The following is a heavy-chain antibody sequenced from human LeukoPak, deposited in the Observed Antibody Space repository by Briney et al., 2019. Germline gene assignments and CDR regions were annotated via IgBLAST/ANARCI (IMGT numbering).Heavy chain of an antibody. CDR3: AKGGPRYYDSSGYHY. V-gene: IGHV3-23*01. D-gene: IGHD3-22*01. CDR2: ISGSGGST. Sequence: GGSLRLSCAASGSIFSTYAMSWVRQAPGKGLEWVSAISGSGGSTYYADSVKGRFTISRDNSKNTLYLQMNSLRAEDTAVYYCAKGGPRYYDSSGYHYWGQGTLVTVSS. CDR1: GSIFSTYA. J-gene: IGHJ4*02.